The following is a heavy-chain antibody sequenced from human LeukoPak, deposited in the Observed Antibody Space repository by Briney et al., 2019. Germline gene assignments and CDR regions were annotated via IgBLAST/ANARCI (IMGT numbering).Heavy chain of an antibody. J-gene: IGHJ4*02. CDR2: IYDSGST. D-gene: IGHD5-12*01. CDR1: GGSISSYY. V-gene: IGHV4-59*01. Sequence: TSETLSLTCTVSGGSISSYYWNWIRQPPGKGLEWIGYIYDSGSTNYNPSLKSRVTISVDTSKNQFSLKLSSVTAADTAVYYCARAPSRGYDFDYWGQGTLVTVSS. CDR3: ARAPSRGYDFDY.